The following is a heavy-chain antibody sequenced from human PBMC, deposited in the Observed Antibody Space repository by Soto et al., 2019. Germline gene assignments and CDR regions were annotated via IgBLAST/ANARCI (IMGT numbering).Heavy chain of an antibody. V-gene: IGHV3-48*01. CDR1: GFTFSSYS. Sequence: EVQLVESGGGLVQPGGSLRLSCAASGFTFSSYSMNWVRQAPGKGLEWVSYISSSSSTIYYADSVKGRFTNSRDNAKNSLYLQMNGLGAVDKAVYYCARGAYYYDSSGLSYGGQGTLVTVSS. CDR3: ARGAYYYDSSGLSY. J-gene: IGHJ4*02. D-gene: IGHD3-22*01. CDR2: ISSSSSTI.